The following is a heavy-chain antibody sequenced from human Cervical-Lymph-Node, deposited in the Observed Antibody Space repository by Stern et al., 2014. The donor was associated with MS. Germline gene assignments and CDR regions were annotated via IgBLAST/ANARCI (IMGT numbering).Heavy chain of an antibody. J-gene: IGHJ3*02. V-gene: IGHV4-4*02. CDR2: IFHVGST. CDR1: GDSISSSNW. Sequence: VQLVESGPGLVQPSGTLSLTCAVSGDSISSSNWWTWVRQPPGKGLEWIGEIFHVGSTNYNPSLKSRVTTSIDKTKNQFSLKLTSVTAADTAVYYCARNPSVVGPGVIHDAFDIWGQGTLVTVSS. CDR3: ARNPSVVGPGVIHDAFDI. D-gene: IGHD1-26*01.